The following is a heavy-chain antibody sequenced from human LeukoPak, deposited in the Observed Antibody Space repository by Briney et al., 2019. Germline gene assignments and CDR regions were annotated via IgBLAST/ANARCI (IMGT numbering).Heavy chain of an antibody. D-gene: IGHD3-9*01. Sequence: SVKVSCKASGFTFSSSAVQWARQARGQRLEWIGWIVVGSGNTNYAQKFQERVTITRDMSTSTAYMELSSLRSEDTAVYYCAAPSLNDILTGPSGAFDIWGQGTMVTVSS. CDR3: AAPSLNDILTGPSGAFDI. V-gene: IGHV1-58*01. CDR2: IVVGSGNT. CDR1: GFTFSSSA. J-gene: IGHJ3*02.